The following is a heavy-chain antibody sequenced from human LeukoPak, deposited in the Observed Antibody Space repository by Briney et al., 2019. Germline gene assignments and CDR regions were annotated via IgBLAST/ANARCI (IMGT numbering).Heavy chain of an antibody. CDR2: INTNTGNP. D-gene: IGHD2-15*01. J-gene: IGHJ4*02. CDR1: GYTFTTYA. Sequence: ASVKVSCKASGYTFTTYAMNWVRQAPGQGLEWMGWINTNTGNPTYAQGFTGRFVFSLDTSVSTAYLQISSLKAEDTAVYYCARESYCSGGSCLDYWGQGTLVTVSS. CDR3: ARESYCSGGSCLDY. V-gene: IGHV7-4-1*02.